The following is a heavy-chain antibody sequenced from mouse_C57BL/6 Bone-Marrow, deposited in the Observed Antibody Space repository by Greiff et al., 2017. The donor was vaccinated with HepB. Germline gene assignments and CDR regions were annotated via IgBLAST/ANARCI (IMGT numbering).Heavy chain of an antibody. D-gene: IGHD1-2*01. CDR1: GYAFTNYL. V-gene: IGHV1-54*01. CDR2: INPGSGGT. CDR3: ARHYYSWFAY. Sequence: QVQLQQSGAELVRPGTSVKVSCKASGYAFTNYLIEWVKQRPGQGLEWIGVINPGSGGTNYNEKFKGKATLTADKSSSTAYMQLSSLTSEDSAVYFCARHYYSWFAYWGQGTLVTVSA. J-gene: IGHJ3*01.